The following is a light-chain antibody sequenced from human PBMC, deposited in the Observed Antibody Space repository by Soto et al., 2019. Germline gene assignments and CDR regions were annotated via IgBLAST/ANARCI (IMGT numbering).Light chain of an antibody. V-gene: IGKV2-28*01. CDR1: QSLLFSNGYNY. CDR2: LGS. Sequence: DNMMTQPPLSLPVTPGEPASLSCRSSQSLLFSNGYNYLDWYLQKPGQSPQLLIYLGSDRASGVPERFSGSGSGTDFTLKISRVEAEDVGVYYCMQSLQTPWTFGQGTKVEIK. CDR3: MQSLQTPWT. J-gene: IGKJ1*01.